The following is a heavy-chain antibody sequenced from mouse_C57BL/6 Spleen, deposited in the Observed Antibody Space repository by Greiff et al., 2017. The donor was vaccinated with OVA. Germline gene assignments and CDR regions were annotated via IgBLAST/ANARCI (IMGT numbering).Heavy chain of an antibody. CDR1: GYTFTSYG. CDR3: ARGTGTRVSWFAY. D-gene: IGHD4-1*01. Sequence: QVQLQQSGAELARPGASVKLSCKASGYTFTSYGISWVKQRTGQGLEWIGEIYPRRGNTYYNEKFKGKATLTADKSSSQAYMELRSLTSEDSAVYFCARGTGTRVSWFAYWGQGTLVTVSA. CDR2: IYPRRGNT. J-gene: IGHJ3*01. V-gene: IGHV1-81*01.